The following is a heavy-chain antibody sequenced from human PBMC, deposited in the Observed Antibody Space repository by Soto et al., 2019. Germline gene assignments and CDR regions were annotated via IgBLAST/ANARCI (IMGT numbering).Heavy chain of an antibody. J-gene: IGHJ4*02. CDR2: ISYDGSNK. Sequence: QVQLVESGGGVVQPGRSLKLSCAASGFTFSSYGMHWVRQAPGKGLEWVALISYDGSNKYYADSVKGRFTISRDNSKNTLFLQMNSLRAEDRAVYYCARGKEGNYFDYWGQGTLVTVSS. V-gene: IGHV3-30*03. CDR1: GFTFSSYG. CDR3: ARGKEGNYFDY.